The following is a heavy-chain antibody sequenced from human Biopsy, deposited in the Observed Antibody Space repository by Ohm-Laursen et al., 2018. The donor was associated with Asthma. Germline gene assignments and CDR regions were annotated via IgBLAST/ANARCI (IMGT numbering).Heavy chain of an antibody. CDR1: GDSIDSGDYS. CDR2: IYRNGDT. J-gene: IGHJ4*02. Sequence: SQTLSLTCGVSGDSIDSGDYSWTWIRQSPGVGLEWIGYIYRNGDTYYNPTLKNRVTISIDSSKNQFSLRLRSVTAADTAVYYCARGWNCGGDCYSLDYWGQGTLVTVSS. V-gene: IGHV4-30-2*06. D-gene: IGHD2-21*02. CDR3: ARGWNCGGDCYSLDY.